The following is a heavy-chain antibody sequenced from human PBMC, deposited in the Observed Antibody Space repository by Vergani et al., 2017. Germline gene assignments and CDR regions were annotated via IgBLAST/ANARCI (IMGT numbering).Heavy chain of an antibody. J-gene: IGHJ4*02. D-gene: IGHD2-8*01. V-gene: IGHV4-39*01. CDR3: ARIPLMLDTHPLDY. CDR2: IHYSGST. Sequence: QVHLQESGPGLVKPSGTLSLTCTVSGGSISSSSYYWGWIRQPPGKGLEWIGSIHYSGSTYYNPSLKSRVTISVDTSKNQFSLKLSSVTAADTAVYYCARIPLMLDTHPLDYWGQGTLVTVSS. CDR1: GGSISSSSYY.